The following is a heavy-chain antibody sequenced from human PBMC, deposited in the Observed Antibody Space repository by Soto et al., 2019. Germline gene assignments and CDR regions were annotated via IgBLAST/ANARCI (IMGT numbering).Heavy chain of an antibody. J-gene: IGHJ4*02. CDR1: GGTFSTYS. CDR2: ITPIVDIT. V-gene: IGHV1-69*02. CDR3: ARFPSGKDYNNPFITDF. D-gene: IGHD4-4*01. Sequence: SVKVSCKASGGTFSTYSLSWVRQAPGQGLEWMGRITPIVDITYYVQKFQDRITITADTSTNTAYMELSSLRSEDTAVYYCARFPSGKDYNNPFITDFWGQGTLVTVSS.